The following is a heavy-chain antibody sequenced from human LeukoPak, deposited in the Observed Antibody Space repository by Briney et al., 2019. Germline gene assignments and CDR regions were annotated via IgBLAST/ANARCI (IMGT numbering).Heavy chain of an antibody. J-gene: IGHJ4*01. CDR1: GFTFSNYW. CDR2: INSDGSGP. D-gene: IGHD1-14*01. Sequence: GGSLRLSCVASGFTFSNYWMHWVRQAPEKGLMWVSKINSDGSGPDYADSVKGRFTISRDNAKNTLYLQMNSLRAEDTAVYYCARDVYGLGDYWGHGTLVTVSS. V-gene: IGHV3-74*01. CDR3: ARDVYGLGDY.